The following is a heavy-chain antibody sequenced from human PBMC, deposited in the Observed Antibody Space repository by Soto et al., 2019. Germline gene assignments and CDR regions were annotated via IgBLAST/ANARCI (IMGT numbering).Heavy chain of an antibody. CDR1: GLNVSVFY. J-gene: IGHJ4*02. CDR3: ASARRGLQHHYLEY. Sequence: GGSLRLSCAASGLNVSVFYMSWVRQAPGKGLEWVSLIHSGGSTHFADSVQGRFSIFRDSSNNTLFLQMDNLRVEDTAVYYCASARRGLQHHYLEYWGQGALVTVSS. V-gene: IGHV3-53*01. CDR2: IHSGGST.